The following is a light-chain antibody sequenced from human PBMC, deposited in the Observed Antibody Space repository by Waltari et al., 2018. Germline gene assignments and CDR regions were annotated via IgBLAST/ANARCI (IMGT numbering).Light chain of an antibody. CDR3: SSRHSSGDHYV. Sequence: SSELTQDTAVSVALGQTVTITCQGASHRSYYDSWYQQKPGPAPVLVIIGKNKRPSGIPDRFSGPSSGSTASWTITGAQAEDEADYYCSSRHSSGDHYVFGTGTKVTVL. V-gene: IGLV3-19*01. CDR1: SHRSYY. J-gene: IGLJ1*01. CDR2: GKN.